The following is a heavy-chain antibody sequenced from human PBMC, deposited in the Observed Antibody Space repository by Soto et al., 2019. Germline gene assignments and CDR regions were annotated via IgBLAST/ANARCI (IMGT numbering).Heavy chain of an antibody. V-gene: IGHV4-39*01. CDR2: FYYSGST. J-gene: IGHJ5*02. CDR3: ARTLMITFGESSQDGWFDP. D-gene: IGHD3-16*01. Sequence: SETLSLTCTVSGGSISSSSYYWGWIRQSPGKGLEWIGSFYYSGSTYYSPSLKSRVTISGDTSKKQISLRLSSVTATDTAVYYCARTLMITFGESSQDGWFDPWGQGTLVTVSS. CDR1: GGSISSSSYY.